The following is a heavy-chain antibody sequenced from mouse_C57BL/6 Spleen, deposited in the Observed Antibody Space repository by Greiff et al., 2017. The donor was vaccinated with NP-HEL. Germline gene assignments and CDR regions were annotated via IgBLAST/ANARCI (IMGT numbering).Heavy chain of an antibody. Sequence: EVKLMESGGGLVKPGGSLKLSCAASGFTFSDYGMHWVRQAPEKGLEWVAYISSGSSTIYYADTVKGRFTISRDNAKNTLFLQMTSLRSEDTAMYYCARGVYYSNYLDYWGQGTTLTVSS. CDR3: ARGVYYSNYLDY. V-gene: IGHV5-17*01. D-gene: IGHD2-12*01. CDR2: ISSGSSTI. CDR1: GFTFSDYG. J-gene: IGHJ2*01.